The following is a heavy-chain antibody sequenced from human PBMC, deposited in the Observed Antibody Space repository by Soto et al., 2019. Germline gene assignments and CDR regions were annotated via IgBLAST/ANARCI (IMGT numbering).Heavy chain of an antibody. V-gene: IGHV3-23*01. CDR3: ARGATSPSY. CDR1: GFTFSSYG. J-gene: IGHJ4*02. Sequence: EVQLLESGGGLVQPGGSLRLSCAASGFTFSSYGMSWVRQAPGKGLEWVSAISSSGGSAYYADSVKGRFTISRDNSKNTLYLQMNSLRAEDTAIYYCARGATSPSYWGQGTLVTVSS. CDR2: ISSSGGSA.